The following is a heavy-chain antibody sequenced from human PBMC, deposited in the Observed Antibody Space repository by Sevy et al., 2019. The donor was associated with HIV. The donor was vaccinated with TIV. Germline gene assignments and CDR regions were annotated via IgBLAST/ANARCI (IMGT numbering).Heavy chain of an antibody. Sequence: GESLKISCSGSGYKFTSSWIGWLCQKPGKGLEWMGDIHFANSNTKYSPSFQGQVTISADKSIHTAYLQWSSLKASDTAVYYCARPTDTGGLDYWGQGTLVTVSS. CDR1: GYKFTSSW. J-gene: IGHJ4*02. CDR3: ARPTDTGGLDY. V-gene: IGHV5-51*01. CDR2: IHFANSNT. D-gene: IGHD1-1*01.